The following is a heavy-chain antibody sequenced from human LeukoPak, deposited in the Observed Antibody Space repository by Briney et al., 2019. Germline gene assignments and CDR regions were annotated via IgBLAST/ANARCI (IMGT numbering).Heavy chain of an antibody. CDR1: GGSISSYY. V-gene: IGHV4-59*01. Sequence: SQTLSLTCTVSGGSISSYYWSWIRQPPGKGLEWIGYIDYSGSTNYNPSLKSRVTISVDTSKNQFSLNLSSVTAADTAVYYCARDRALGSGKFYFDYWGQGTLVTVSS. CDR2: IDYSGST. CDR3: ARDRALGSGKFYFDY. D-gene: IGHD3-16*01. J-gene: IGHJ4*02.